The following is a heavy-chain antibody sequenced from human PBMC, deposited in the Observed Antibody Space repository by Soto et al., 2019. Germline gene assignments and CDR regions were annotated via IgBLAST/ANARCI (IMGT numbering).Heavy chain of an antibody. CDR1: GFTFSSYG. V-gene: IGHV3-30*03. J-gene: IGHJ6*02. CDR3: ARGYYYYYYGMGV. CDR2: ISYDGSNK. Sequence: PGGSLRLSCAASGFTFSSYGMHWVRQAPGKGLEWVAVISYDGSNKYYADSVKGRFTISRDNAKNSLNLQMNSLRAEDTALYYCARGYYYYYYGMGVWGQGTTVTVSS.